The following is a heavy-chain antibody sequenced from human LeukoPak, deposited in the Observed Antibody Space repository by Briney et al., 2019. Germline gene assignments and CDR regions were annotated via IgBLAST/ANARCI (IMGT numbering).Heavy chain of an antibody. V-gene: IGHV3-23*01. CDR1: GFTFSSYA. CDR3: AKAPLTARPRPYYFDY. D-gene: IGHD6-6*01. CDR2: ISGSGGST. Sequence: GGSLRLSCAASGFTFSSYAMSWVRQAPGKRLEWVSAISGSGGSTYYADSVKGRFTISRDNSKNTLYLQMNSLRAEDTAVYYCAKAPLTARPRPYYFDYWGQGTLVTVSS. J-gene: IGHJ4*02.